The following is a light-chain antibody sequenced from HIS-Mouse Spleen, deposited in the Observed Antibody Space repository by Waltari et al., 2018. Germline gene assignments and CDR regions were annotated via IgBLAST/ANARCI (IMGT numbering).Light chain of an antibody. CDR3: QSADSSGTSWV. V-gene: IGLV3-25*03. CDR2: KDS. J-gene: IGLJ3*02. Sequence: SYELTQPPSLSVSPGQTARITCSGDALPKQYPYWYQQKPGQAPVLVIYKDSERPSGIPERFSGSSSGTTVTLTISGVQAEDEADYYCQSADSSGTSWVFGGGTKLTVL. CDR1: ALPKQY.